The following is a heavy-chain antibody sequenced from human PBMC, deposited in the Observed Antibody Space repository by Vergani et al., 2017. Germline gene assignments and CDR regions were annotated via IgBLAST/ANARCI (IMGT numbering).Heavy chain of an antibody. Sequence: EVQLVESGGGLVQPGRSLRLSCAASGFTFSSYSMNWVRQAPGKGLEWVSSISSSSSYIYYADSVKGRFTISRDNAKNSLYLQMNSLRAEDTAVYYCASSILSSTSCFDWGQGTLVTVSS. CDR3: ASSILSSTSCFD. CDR2: ISSSSSYI. J-gene: IGHJ4*02. V-gene: IGHV3-21*01. CDR1: GFTFSSYS. D-gene: IGHD2-2*01.